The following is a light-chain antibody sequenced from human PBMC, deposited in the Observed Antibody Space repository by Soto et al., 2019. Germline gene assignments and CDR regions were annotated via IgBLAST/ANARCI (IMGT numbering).Light chain of an antibody. CDR1: QNIFSY. CDR3: QQSYITPLT. J-gene: IGKJ4*01. CDR2: AAS. Sequence: DIQMTQSPSSLSASVRDRVTITCRARQNIFSYLSRYQHKPGKGPKLLIYAASSLQSGVPSRFSGSGSGTDFTLSISRLQPEDFATYYCQQSYITPLTFGGGTKVDIK. V-gene: IGKV1-39*01.